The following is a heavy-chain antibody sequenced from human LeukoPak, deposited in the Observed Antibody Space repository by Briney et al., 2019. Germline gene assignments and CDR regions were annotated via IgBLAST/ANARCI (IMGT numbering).Heavy chain of an antibody. CDR1: GGTFSSYA. Sequence: EASVKVSCKASGGTFSSYAISWVRQAPGQGLEWMGGIIPIFGTANYAQKFQGRVTITADESTSTAYMELSSLRSEDTAVYYCARALEPLGYSSTHSWGQGTLVTASS. CDR2: IIPIFGTA. J-gene: IGHJ4*02. D-gene: IGHD6-13*01. CDR3: ARALEPLGYSSTHS. V-gene: IGHV1-69*13.